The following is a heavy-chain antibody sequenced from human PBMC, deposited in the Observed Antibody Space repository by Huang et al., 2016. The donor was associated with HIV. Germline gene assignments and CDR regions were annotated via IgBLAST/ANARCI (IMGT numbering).Heavy chain of an antibody. V-gene: IGHV4-39*01. CDR1: GGSISSSSYY. D-gene: IGHD6-13*01. J-gene: IGHJ5*02. CDR2: IYQRGTT. CDR3: AAHGRIVGIPAAPLRFDP. Sequence: QLQLQESGPGLVKPSETLSLTCTVSGGSISSSSYYWGWIRQPPGKVLEWIGGIYQRGTTDYNPSPKGRVTIAVDTARTQVSLKLSSVTAADTAVYYCAAHGRIVGIPAAPLRFDPWGQGTLVTVSS.